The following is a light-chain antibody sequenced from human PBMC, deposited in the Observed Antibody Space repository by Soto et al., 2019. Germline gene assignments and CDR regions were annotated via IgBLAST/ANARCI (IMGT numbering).Light chain of an antibody. CDR2: GAS. J-gene: IGKJ4*01. Sequence: ETVMTQSPATLSVSPGERITLSCRASQSVGSKVAWYQQKPGQAPSLLIYGASTRATETPDRFSGSGSGTDFTLTISSLQSEDFAVYYCHQYSNWSPVIFGGGTKVAIK. CDR1: QSVGSK. V-gene: IGKV3-15*01. CDR3: HQYSNWSPVI.